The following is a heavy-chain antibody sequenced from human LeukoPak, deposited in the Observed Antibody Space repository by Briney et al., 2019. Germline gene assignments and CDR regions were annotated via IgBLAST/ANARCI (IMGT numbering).Heavy chain of an antibody. CDR3: TRYRSSTDVAD. CDR1: GFTFSNAW. V-gene: IGHV3-15*01. D-gene: IGHD3-16*02. CDR2: VRGKADGGTI. Sequence: KAGGSLRLSCKASGFTFSNAWMSWVRQGPGKGLEWLGRVRGKADGGTIEYVAPVKGRFTISRDDSKNTLFLQMSSLAAEDTAVYFCTRYRSSTDVADWGQGILVTVSS. J-gene: IGHJ4*02.